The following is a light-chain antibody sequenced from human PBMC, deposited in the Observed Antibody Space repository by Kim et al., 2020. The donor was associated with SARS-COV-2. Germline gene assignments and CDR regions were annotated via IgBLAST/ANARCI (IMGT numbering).Light chain of an antibody. CDR3: QQYGSSPQT. Sequence: EIVLTQSPDTLSLSPGERATLSCRATQSVNNFLAWYQQKRGQAPRLLIYGASRRATGIQDRFSGSGSGTDFTLTISRLEPEDFAVYYCQQYGSSPQTFGEGTKVDIK. J-gene: IGKJ1*01. V-gene: IGKV3-20*01. CDR1: QSVNNF. CDR2: GAS.